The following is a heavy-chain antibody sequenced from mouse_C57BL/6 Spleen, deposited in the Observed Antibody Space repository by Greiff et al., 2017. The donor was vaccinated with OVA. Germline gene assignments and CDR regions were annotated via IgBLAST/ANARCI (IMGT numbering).Heavy chain of an antibody. CDR3: TGLNYGSSYRWYFDG. V-gene: IGHV1-5*01. CDR2: IYPGNSDT. Sequence: EVQLQQSGTVLARPGASVKMSCKTSGYTFTSYWMHWVKQRPGQGLEWIGAIYPGNSDTSYNQKFKGKAKLTAVTSASTAYMELSSLTNEDSAVYYCTGLNYGSSYRWYFDGWGTGTTVTVSS. D-gene: IGHD1-1*01. CDR1: GYTFTSYW. J-gene: IGHJ1*03.